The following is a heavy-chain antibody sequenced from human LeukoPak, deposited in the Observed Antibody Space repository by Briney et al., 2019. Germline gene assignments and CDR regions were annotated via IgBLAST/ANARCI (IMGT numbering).Heavy chain of an antibody. Sequence: PGGSLRLSCAASGFTFSSYAMSWLRQTPQKGLECGSGISVTGDITYYADSVKGRFTIARDNSRTTLYLQLNSLRADDTAVYYCAKSHITRYPLQYYFDLWGQGAQVIVSS. D-gene: IGHD2-21*01. V-gene: IGHV3-23*01. CDR3: AKSHITRYPLQYYFDL. CDR1: GFTFSSYA. CDR2: ISVTGDIT. J-gene: IGHJ4*02.